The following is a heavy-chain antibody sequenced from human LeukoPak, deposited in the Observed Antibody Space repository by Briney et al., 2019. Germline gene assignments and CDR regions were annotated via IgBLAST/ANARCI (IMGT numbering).Heavy chain of an antibody. D-gene: IGHD4-23*01. CDR1: GYTLTNYD. J-gene: IGHJ5*02. CDR2: MKPKSGET. Sequence: ASVKVSCKASGYTLTNYDINWVRQATGQGLEWMGWMKPKSGETGYAQKFQGRATMTRDTSINTAYMELSSLTSEDTAVYYCARGYGGNSGWFDPWGQGTLVTVSS. CDR3: ARGYGGNSGWFDP. V-gene: IGHV1-8*01.